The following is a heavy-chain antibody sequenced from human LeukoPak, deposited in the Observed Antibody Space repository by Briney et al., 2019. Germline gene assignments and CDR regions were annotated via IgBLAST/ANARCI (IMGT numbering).Heavy chain of an antibody. CDR2: ISASGLTA. V-gene: IGHV3-23*01. Sequence: QTGGSLRLSCAASGFIFNNSGMGRVRQAPGRGLEWVSAISASGLTAYYGDSVKGRFTISRDNAKNTLYLHMSSLRGEDTAIYYCTESTWGRGTRVTVSS. CDR1: GFIFNNSG. J-gene: IGHJ4*02. CDR3: TEST.